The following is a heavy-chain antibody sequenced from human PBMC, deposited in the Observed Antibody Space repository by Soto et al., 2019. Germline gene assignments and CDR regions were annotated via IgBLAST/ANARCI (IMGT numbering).Heavy chain of an antibody. CDR3: ARERRPYYYDSSGYEY. Sequence: PSETLSLTCTVSGGSISSYYWSWIRQPPGEGLEWIGYIYYSGSTNYNPSLKSRVTISVDTSKNQFSLKLSSVTAADTAVYYCARERRPYYYDSSGYEYWGQGTLVTVSS. V-gene: IGHV4-59*01. J-gene: IGHJ4*02. D-gene: IGHD3-22*01. CDR2: IYYSGST. CDR1: GGSISSYY.